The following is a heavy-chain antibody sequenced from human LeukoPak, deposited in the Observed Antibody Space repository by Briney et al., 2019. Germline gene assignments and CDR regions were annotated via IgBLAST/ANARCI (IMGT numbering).Heavy chain of an antibody. Sequence: ASVKVSCKASGYTFTRYGFSWVRQAPGQGLEWMGWISSNNGNTKYAQKLQGRVTMTADTTTSTAYMELRSLRSDDTAVYYCARSLHYHDNSGLFIQYWGQGTLVTVSS. CDR2: ISSNNGNT. V-gene: IGHV1-18*01. J-gene: IGHJ4*02. D-gene: IGHD3-22*01. CDR1: GYTFTRYG. CDR3: ARSLHYHDNSGLFIQY.